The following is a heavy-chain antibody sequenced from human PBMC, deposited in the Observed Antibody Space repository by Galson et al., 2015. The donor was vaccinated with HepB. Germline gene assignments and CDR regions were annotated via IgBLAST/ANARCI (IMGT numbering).Heavy chain of an antibody. CDR2: IYPGDSDT. CDR3: ARPDGSGS. J-gene: IGHJ5*02. CDR1: GYIFSHYW. D-gene: IGHD3-10*01. V-gene: IGHV5-51*03. Sequence: QSGAEVKKPGESLKISCTGSGYIFSHYWIGWVRQMPGKGLEWMGLIYPGDSDTRYSPSFQGQVTISVDKSISTASLQWSSLKASDTAIYYCARPDGSGSWGQGTLVTVSS.